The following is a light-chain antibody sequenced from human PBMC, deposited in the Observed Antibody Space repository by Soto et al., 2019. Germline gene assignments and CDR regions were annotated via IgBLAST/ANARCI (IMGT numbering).Light chain of an antibody. CDR3: NSYRSSITPVV. CDR1: SSDVGAYNS. CDR2: GVS. J-gene: IGLJ2*01. Sequence: QSALAQPASVSGSPGQSVTISCTGTSSDVGAYNSVSWYQQHPGKAPKLMIYGVSNRPSGVSGRFSGSKSGNTASLTISGLQAEDEADYYCNSYRSSITPVVFGGGTKLTVL. V-gene: IGLV2-14*01.